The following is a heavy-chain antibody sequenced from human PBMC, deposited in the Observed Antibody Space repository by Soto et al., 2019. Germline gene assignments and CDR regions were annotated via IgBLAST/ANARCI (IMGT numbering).Heavy chain of an antibody. CDR1: GGTFSSYA. V-gene: IGHV1-69*06. Sequence: GASVKVSCKASGGTFSSYAISWVRQAPGQGLEWMGGIIPIFGTANYAQKFQGRVTITADKSTSTAYMELSSLRSEDTAVYYCARIGDSSDPWAPFDYWGQGTLVTVSS. D-gene: IGHD3-22*01. CDR2: IIPIFGTA. J-gene: IGHJ4*02. CDR3: ARIGDSSDPWAPFDY.